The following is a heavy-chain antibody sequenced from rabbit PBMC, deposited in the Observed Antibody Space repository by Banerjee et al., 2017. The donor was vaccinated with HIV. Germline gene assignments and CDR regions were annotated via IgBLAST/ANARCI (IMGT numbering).Heavy chain of an antibody. V-gene: IGHV1S45*01. J-gene: IGHJ4*01. CDR2: INTSSGNT. Sequence: QEQLEESGGDLVKPEGSLTLTCKASGLDLSSSYWICWVRQAPGRGLEWIACINTSSGNTVYASWAKGRFTISRTSSTTVTLQMTSLTAADTATYFCARETRYAGDADYHYYFNLWGQGTLVTVS. CDR1: GLDLSSSYW. D-gene: IGHD4-2*01. CDR3: ARETRYAGDADYHYYFNL.